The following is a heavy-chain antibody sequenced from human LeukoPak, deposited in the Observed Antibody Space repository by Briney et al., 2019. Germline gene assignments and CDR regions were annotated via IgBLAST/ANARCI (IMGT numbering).Heavy chain of an antibody. D-gene: IGHD3-16*02. CDR3: ARDLITFGGVIADDY. CDR2: INPNSGGT. Sequence: ASVKVSCKASEYTFTGYYMRWVRQAPGQGLEWMGWINPNSGGTNYAQKFQGRVTMTRDTSISTAYMELSRLRSDDTAVYYCARDLITFGGVIADDYWGQGTLVTVSS. CDR1: EYTFTGYY. V-gene: IGHV1-2*02. J-gene: IGHJ4*02.